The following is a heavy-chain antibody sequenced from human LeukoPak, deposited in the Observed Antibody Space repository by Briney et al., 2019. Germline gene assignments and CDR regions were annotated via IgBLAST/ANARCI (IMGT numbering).Heavy chain of an antibody. V-gene: IGHV3-49*05. Sequence: KSGRSLRLSCTASGFTFGDYAMSWFRQAPGKGLEWVGCIRSKAYGGTTEYAASVKGRFTISRDDSKSIAYLQMNSLKTEDTAVYYCTRGEDSSSWDPPNWFDPWGQGTLVTVSS. D-gene: IGHD6-13*01. CDR3: TRGEDSSSWDPPNWFDP. CDR2: IRSKAYGGTT. J-gene: IGHJ5*02. CDR1: GFTFGDYA.